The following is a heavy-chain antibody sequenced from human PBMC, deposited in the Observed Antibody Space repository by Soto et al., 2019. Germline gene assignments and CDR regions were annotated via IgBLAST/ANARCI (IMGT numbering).Heavy chain of an antibody. V-gene: IGHV4-30-4*01. Sequence: TLSLTCTVSGGSISSGDYYWSWIRQPPGKGLEWIGYIYYSGSTYCNPSLKSRVTISVDTSKNQFSLKLSSVTAADTAVYYCARMYYYDSSGPLGYGMDVWGQGTTVTVSS. CDR1: GGSISSGDYY. J-gene: IGHJ6*02. D-gene: IGHD3-22*01. CDR2: IYYSGST. CDR3: ARMYYYDSSGPLGYGMDV.